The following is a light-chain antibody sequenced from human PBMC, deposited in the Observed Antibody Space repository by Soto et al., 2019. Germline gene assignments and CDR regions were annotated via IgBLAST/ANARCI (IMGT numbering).Light chain of an antibody. CDR3: AAYASDRFRV. Sequence: SALTQPASVSGSPGQSITISCTGTSNDVGAYTYVSWYQQYPGKDPKVMIYEVSNRPAGVSYRFSGSKSGNTASLTISGLQAEDEAEYYCAAYASDRFRVFRTGTKLTVL. CDR1: SNDVGAYTY. J-gene: IGLJ1*01. V-gene: IGLV2-14*01. CDR2: EVS.